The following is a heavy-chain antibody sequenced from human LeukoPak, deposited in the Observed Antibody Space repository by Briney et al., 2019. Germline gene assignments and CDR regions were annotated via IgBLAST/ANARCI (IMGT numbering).Heavy chain of an antibody. J-gene: IGHJ4*01. CDR3: AKVLSPYCSSTNCYNFDY. D-gene: IGHD2-2*01. CDR2: ISGSGGST. V-gene: IGHV3-23*01. CDR1: GFTFSSYA. Sequence: GGSLRLSCAASGFTFSSYAMSWVRQAPGKGLEWVSAISGSGGSTYYADSVKGRFTISRDNSKNTLYLQMNSLRAEDTAVYYCAKVLSPYCSSTNCYNFDYWGHGTLVTVSS.